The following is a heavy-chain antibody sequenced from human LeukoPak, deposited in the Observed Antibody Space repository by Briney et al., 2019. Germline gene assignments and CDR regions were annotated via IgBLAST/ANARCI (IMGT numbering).Heavy chain of an antibody. D-gene: IGHD3-10*01. Sequence: PGRSLRLSCAPSVFTYSSYASHWVRQAPGRGLEWVAVISHDGTNEYFADSVKGRFTIFRDNSKNTLYLQMNSLRAEDTAVYYCARDRIYFGPGGAFDVWGQGTMVTVSS. CDR3: ARDRIYFGPGGAFDV. CDR2: ISHDGTNE. V-gene: IGHV3-30*01. J-gene: IGHJ3*01. CDR1: VFTYSSYA.